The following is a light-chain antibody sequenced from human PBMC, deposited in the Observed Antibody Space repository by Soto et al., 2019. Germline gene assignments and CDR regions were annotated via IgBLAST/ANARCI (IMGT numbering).Light chain of an antibody. CDR3: SSYTTSNTRQIV. CDR2: DVS. V-gene: IGLV2-14*03. Sequence: QAVLTQPASVSGAPGQSITISCTGTGSDVGGYNYVSWYQHHPGKAPKLMIYDVSNRPSGVSNRFSGSKSGNTASLTISGLQPEDEADNYCSSYTTSNTRQIVFGTGTKVTVL. J-gene: IGLJ1*01. CDR1: GSDVGGYNY.